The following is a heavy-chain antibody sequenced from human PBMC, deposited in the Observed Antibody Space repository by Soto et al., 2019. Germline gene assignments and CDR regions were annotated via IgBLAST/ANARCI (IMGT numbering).Heavy chain of an antibody. CDR1: GGTFSSYA. CDR3: ARLGYCSGGSCFLDY. V-gene: IGHV1-69*01. J-gene: IGHJ4*02. Sequence: QGQLVQSGAEVKKPGSSVKVSCKASGGTFSSYAISWVRQAPGQGREWMGGIIPNLGTANYSQKFQGRVTITADESTSTAYRELSSLRSEDTGVYYCARLGYCSGGSCFLDYWGQGTLVTVSS. D-gene: IGHD2-15*01. CDR2: IIPNLGTA.